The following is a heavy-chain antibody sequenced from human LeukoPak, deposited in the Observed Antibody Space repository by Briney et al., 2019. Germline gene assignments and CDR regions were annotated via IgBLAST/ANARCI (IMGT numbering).Heavy chain of an antibody. Sequence: SETLSLTCTVSGGSISSGTYYWSWIRQPAGKGLEWIGRFHISGTTNYHPSLKSRVTISADTSKNQFSLNLSSVTAADTAVYYCARDGVDIDSSGYYYIDYWGQGTLVTVSS. J-gene: IGHJ4*02. V-gene: IGHV4-61*02. CDR2: FHISGTT. D-gene: IGHD3-22*01. CDR3: ARDGVDIDSSGYYYIDY. CDR1: GGSISSGTYY.